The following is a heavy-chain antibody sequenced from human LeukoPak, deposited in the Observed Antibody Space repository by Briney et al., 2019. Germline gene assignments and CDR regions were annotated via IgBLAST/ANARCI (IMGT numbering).Heavy chain of an antibody. CDR2: ISSSSSYI. CDR3: ARDVYYCGSGSYYRVPDAFDI. V-gene: IGHV3-21*01. CDR1: GFTFSSYS. D-gene: IGHD3-10*01. Sequence: GGSLRLSCAASGFTFSSYSMNWVRQAPGKGLEWVSSISSSSSYIYYADSVKGRFTISRDNAKNSLYLQMNSLRAEDTAVYYCARDVYYCGSGSYYRVPDAFDIWGQGTMVTVSS. J-gene: IGHJ3*02.